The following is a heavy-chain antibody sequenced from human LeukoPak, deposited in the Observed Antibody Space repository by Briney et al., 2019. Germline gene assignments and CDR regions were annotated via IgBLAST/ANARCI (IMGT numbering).Heavy chain of an antibody. CDR3: AKVKSSGWYYFDY. CDR2: ISGSGGST. V-gene: IGHV3-23*01. J-gene: IGHJ4*02. Sequence: QPGGSLRLSCAASGFTFSSYAMSWVRQAPGKGLEWVSAISGSGGSTYYADSVKGRFTISRDNSKNTLCLQMNSLRAEDTAVYYCAKVKSSGWYYFDYWGQGTLVTVSS. D-gene: IGHD6-19*01. CDR1: GFTFSSYA.